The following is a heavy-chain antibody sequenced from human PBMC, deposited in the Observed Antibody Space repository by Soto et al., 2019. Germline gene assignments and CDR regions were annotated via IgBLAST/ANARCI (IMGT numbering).Heavy chain of an antibody. J-gene: IGHJ6*04. D-gene: IGHD4-4*01. Sequence: SVKVSCKASGFTFTSSAVQWVRGALGQRLEWIGWIVVGSGNTNYAQKFQERVTITRDMSTSTAYMELSSLRSEDTAVYYCAASNYPNYYDHGIDVWGKGGTVTVSS. CDR2: IVVGSGNT. V-gene: IGHV1-58*01. CDR1: GFTFTSSA. CDR3: AASNYPNYYDHGIDV.